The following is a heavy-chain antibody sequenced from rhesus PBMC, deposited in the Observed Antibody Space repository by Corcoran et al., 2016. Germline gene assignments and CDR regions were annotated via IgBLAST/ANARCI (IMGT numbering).Heavy chain of an antibody. CDR2: TYYRSKWYN. J-gene: IGHJ4*01. Sequence: QVQLQESGPGLVKPSQTLSLTCAISGDIVSRNSATCNWIRHSPLRGLACLGRTYYRSKWYNDYAQSVQNRITINPDTSKNQFSLQLNSVTPEDMAVYYCARGGGSWNGRVYYFDYWGQGVLVTVSS. V-gene: IGHV6-1*01. D-gene: IGHD6-25*01. CDR1: GDIVSRNSAT. CDR3: ARGGGSWNGRVYYFDY.